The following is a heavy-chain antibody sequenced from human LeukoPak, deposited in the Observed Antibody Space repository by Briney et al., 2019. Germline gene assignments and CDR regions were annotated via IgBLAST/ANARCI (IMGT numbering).Heavy chain of an antibody. CDR1: GFTFADYA. V-gene: IGHV3-49*03. CDR2: IRSKAYGGTT. D-gene: IGHD2-15*01. Sequence: GGSLRLSCRTSGFTFADYALSWFRQAPGKGLEWVGFIRSKAYGGTTECAAFVKDRFTILRDDSTSIVYLQMKSLKIEDTAVYYCGRAPRPVAWNWFDPWGQGTLVTVSS. CDR3: GRAPRPVAWNWFDP. J-gene: IGHJ5*02.